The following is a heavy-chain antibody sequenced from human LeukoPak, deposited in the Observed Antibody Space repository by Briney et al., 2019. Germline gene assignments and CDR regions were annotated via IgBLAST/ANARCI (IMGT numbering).Heavy chain of an antibody. D-gene: IGHD3-22*01. Sequence: PSETLSLTCTVSGGSISSSSYYWGWIRQPPGKGLEWIGSIYYSGSTYYNPSLKSRVTISVDTSKNQFSLKLSSVTAADTAVYYCAREPSQKSKKTYYYDSSRRGFDYWGQGTLVTVSS. CDR3: AREPSQKSKKTYYYDSSRRGFDY. V-gene: IGHV4-39*07. J-gene: IGHJ4*02. CDR1: GGSISSSSYY. CDR2: IYYSGST.